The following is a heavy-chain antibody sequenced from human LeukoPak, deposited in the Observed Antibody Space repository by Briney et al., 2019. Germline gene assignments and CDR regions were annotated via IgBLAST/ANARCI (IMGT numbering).Heavy chain of an antibody. Sequence: GGSLRLSCAASGFTFRSSWMHWVRQVPGKGLVWVSRMNDDGGTTNYADPVKGRFTISRDNAKNTLYLQMNSLRPEDTAVYYCARGGGSSPSVPYYYGLDVWGQGTTVTVSS. V-gene: IGHV3-74*01. J-gene: IGHJ6*02. CDR2: MNDDGGTT. CDR3: ARGGGSSPSVPYYYGLDV. D-gene: IGHD6-6*01. CDR1: GFTFRSSW.